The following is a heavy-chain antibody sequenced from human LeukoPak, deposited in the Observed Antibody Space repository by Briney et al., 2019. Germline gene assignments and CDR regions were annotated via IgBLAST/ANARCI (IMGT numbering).Heavy chain of an antibody. CDR3: ARGQGYTDAFDI. D-gene: IGHD2-15*01. V-gene: IGHV3-48*03. CDR2: ISSSGSTI. CDR1: GFTISSYE. J-gene: IGHJ3*02. Sequence: GGSLRLSCAASGFTISSYEMNWVRQAPGKGLEWVSYISSSGSTIKYADSVKGRFTISRDNAKNSLYLQMNSLRAEDTAVYYCARGQGYTDAFDIWGQGTMVTVSS.